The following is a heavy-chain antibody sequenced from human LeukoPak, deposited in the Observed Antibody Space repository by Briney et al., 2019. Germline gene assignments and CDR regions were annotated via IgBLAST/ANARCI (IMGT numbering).Heavy chain of an antibody. CDR2: IRYDGSNK. CDR3: AKEGDCSSTSCYKTSNYYYYMDV. CDR1: GFNFSSYG. Sequence: GGSLRLSCAASGFNFSSYGMHWVRQAPGKGLELVAFIRYDGSNKYYADSVKGRFTVSRDNSKNTLYLQMNSLRAEDTAVYYCAKEGDCSSTSCYKTSNYYYYMDVWGKGTTVTVSS. J-gene: IGHJ6*03. D-gene: IGHD2-2*02. V-gene: IGHV3-30*02.